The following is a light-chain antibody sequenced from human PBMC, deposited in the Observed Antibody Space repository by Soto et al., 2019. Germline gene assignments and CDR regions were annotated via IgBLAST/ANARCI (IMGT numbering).Light chain of an antibody. J-gene: IGKJ1*01. Sequence: DIQMTQSLSSLSASVGDRVTITCRASQTIASYVNWYQQKPGKAPKVLIYAASNLESGVPSRFSGSGSGTDFTLTISSLQPEDFATYYCQQCYGISWTFGQGTKVDIK. CDR2: AAS. CDR1: QTIASY. CDR3: QQCYGISWT. V-gene: IGKV1-39*01.